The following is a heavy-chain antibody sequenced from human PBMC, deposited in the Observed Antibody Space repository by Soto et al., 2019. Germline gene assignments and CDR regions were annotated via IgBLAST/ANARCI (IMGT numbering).Heavy chain of an antibody. CDR3: ARGRHCLTGRCFPNWFDS. V-gene: IGHV4-30-4*01. CDR2: IYKSTTT. Sequence: PSETLSLTCSVSGDSISTVDYFWAWIRQPPGQALEYIGYIYKSTTTYYNPSFESRVAISLDTSKSQFSLTVTSVTAADTAVYFCARGRHCLTGRCFPNWFDSWGQGTLVTASS. J-gene: IGHJ5*01. CDR1: GDSISTVDYF. D-gene: IGHD3-16*01.